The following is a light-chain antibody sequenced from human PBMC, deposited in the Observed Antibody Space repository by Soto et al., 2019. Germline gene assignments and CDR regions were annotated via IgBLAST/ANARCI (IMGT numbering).Light chain of an antibody. CDR3: QQYGSSSIT. J-gene: IGKJ5*01. V-gene: IGKV3-20*01. CDR1: QSISSSF. Sequence: EIVLPQSPGTLSLSPGQRATLSCRASQSISSSFLAWYQQKPGQAPRLLIYGASSRATGIPDRFSGSGSGTDFTLTISRLEPEDFAVYYCQQYGSSSITFGQGTRLAVK. CDR2: GAS.